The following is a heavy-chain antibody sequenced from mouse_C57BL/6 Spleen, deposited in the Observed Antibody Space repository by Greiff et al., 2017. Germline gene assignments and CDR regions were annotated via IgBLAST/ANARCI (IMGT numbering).Heavy chain of an antibody. V-gene: IGHV1-54*01. Sequence: VQLQQSGAELVRPGTSVKLSCKASGYAFTNYLIEWVKQRPGQGLEWIGVINPGSGGTNYNEKFKGKATLTADKSSSTAYMQLSSLTSEDSTVYFCESEGGGEFYYGNRAWFAYWGQGTLVTVSA. CDR1: GYAFTNYL. J-gene: IGHJ3*01. D-gene: IGHD2-1*01. CDR2: INPGSGGT. CDR3: ESEGGGEFYYGNRAWFAY.